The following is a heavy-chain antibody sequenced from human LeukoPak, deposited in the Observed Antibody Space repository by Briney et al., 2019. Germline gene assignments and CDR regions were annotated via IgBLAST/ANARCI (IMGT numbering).Heavy chain of an antibody. CDR1: GFTFRSYT. CDR2: ISSNAAYI. V-gene: IGHV3-21*01. J-gene: IGHJ4*02. D-gene: IGHD6-13*01. Sequence: GRSLRLSCAASGFTFRSYTINWVRQAPGKGLEWVSSISSNAAYIYYADSVKGRFTISRDNAKDSLYLQMNSLRAGDTAVYYCATHPGEQQLVRLHLDYWGQGTLVTVSS. CDR3: ATHPGEQQLVRLHLDY.